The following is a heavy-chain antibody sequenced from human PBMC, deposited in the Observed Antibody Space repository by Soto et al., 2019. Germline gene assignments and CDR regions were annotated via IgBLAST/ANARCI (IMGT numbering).Heavy chain of an antibody. J-gene: IGHJ6*02. CDR2: INHSGST. D-gene: IGHD2-2*02. CDR1: GGSFSGYY. Sequence: SETLSLTCAVYGGSFSGYYWSWIRQPPGKGLEWIGEINHSGSTNYNPSLKSRVTISVDTSKNQFSLKLSSVTAADTAVYYCARVPAQNCSSTSCYIDYYYYYGMDVWGQGTTVTVS. CDR3: ARVPAQNCSSTSCYIDYYYYYGMDV. V-gene: IGHV4-34*01.